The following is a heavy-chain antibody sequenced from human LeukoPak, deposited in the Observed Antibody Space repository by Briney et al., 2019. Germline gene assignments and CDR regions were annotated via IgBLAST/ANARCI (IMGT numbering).Heavy chain of an antibody. V-gene: IGHV3-30-3*01. Sequence: GRSLRLSCAASGFTFSSYAMHWARQAPGKGLEWVAVISYDGSNKYYADSVKGRFTISRDNAKNSLYLQMNSLRAEDTAVYYCARGSEWSSGVSDYWGQGTLVTVSS. J-gene: IGHJ4*02. CDR1: GFTFSSYA. CDR3: ARGSEWSSGVSDY. D-gene: IGHD3-3*01. CDR2: ISYDGSNK.